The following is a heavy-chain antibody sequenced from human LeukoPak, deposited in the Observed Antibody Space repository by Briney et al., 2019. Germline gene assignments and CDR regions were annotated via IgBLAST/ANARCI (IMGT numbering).Heavy chain of an antibody. CDR3: AKSAPYYDILTGYYIHDAFDI. Sequence: GGSLRLSCAASGLIVSSNYMSWVRQAPGKGLEWVSAISGSGGSTYYADSVKGRFTISRDNSKNTLYLRMNSLRAEDTAVYYCAKSAPYYDILTGYYIHDAFDIWGKGTMVTVSS. V-gene: IGHV3-23*01. J-gene: IGHJ3*02. CDR1: GLIVSSNY. D-gene: IGHD3-9*01. CDR2: ISGSGGST.